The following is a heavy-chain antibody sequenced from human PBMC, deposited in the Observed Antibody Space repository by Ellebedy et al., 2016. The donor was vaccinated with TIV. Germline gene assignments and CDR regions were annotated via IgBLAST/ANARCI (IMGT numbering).Heavy chain of an antibody. D-gene: IGHD6-13*01. Sequence: ASVKVSCKASGYTFTSYGISWVRQAPGQGLEWMGIINPSGGSTNYAQKFQGRATMTRDTSTSTAYMELRSLRSDDTAVYYCARGPRSSPATIDYWGQGTLVTVSS. CDR2: INPSGGST. J-gene: IGHJ4*02. V-gene: IGHV1-46*01. CDR1: GYTFTSYG. CDR3: ARGPRSSPATIDY.